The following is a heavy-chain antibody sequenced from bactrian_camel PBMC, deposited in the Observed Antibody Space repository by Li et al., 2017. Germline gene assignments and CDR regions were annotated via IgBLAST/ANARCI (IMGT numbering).Heavy chain of an antibody. D-gene: IGHD1*01. Sequence: HVQLVESGGDSVQAGGSLRLSCEVSGHLGITYCMGWFRQAPGKGLEWVSSIEGGSITYETDSVKGRLTISRDNANDTLYLQMNSLKIEDTAMYYCAKDVMDVNAGRYLEVWGQGTQVTVS. CDR2: IEGGSIT. J-gene: IGHJ2*01. V-gene: IGHV3S1*01. CDR1: GHLGITYC. CDR3: AKDVMDVNAGRYLEV.